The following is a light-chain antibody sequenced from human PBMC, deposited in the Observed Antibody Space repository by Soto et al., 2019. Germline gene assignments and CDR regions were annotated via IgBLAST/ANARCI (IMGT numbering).Light chain of an antibody. CDR1: QSISSW. Sequence: IQMTQSPSTLSGSIGDRVTITCRASQSISSWLAWYQQKPGKAPKLLSYEASSLESGVPSRFSGSGSGTEFTLTISSLKPDDFETYYCQQYNSYTRMFGQGTKVDIK. V-gene: IGKV1-5*01. J-gene: IGKJ1*01. CDR2: EAS. CDR3: QQYNSYTRM.